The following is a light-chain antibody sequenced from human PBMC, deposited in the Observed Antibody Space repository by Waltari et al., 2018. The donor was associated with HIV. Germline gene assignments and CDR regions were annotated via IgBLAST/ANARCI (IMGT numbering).Light chain of an antibody. CDR3: QQRTNWPPSIT. V-gene: IGKV3-11*01. CDR1: QRVSSY. CDR2: AAS. J-gene: IGKJ5*01. Sequence: EIVLTQSPATLSLSPGERATLSCRASQRVSSYLAWYQQKPGQAPRLLIYAASKRATGIPARFSGSGSGTDFTLTISSLEPEDFAVYYCQQRTNWPPSITFGQGTRLEIK.